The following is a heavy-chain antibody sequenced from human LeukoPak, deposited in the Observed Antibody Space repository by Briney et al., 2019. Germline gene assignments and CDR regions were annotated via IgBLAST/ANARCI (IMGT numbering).Heavy chain of an antibody. D-gene: IGHD3-22*01. CDR1: GFTVSSNYA. CDR2: ISGSGGST. Sequence: GGSLRLSCAASGFTVSSNYAMSWVRQAPGKGLEWVSSISGSGGSTYYADSVKGRFTISRDNSKNTLFLQMNSLRAEDTAVYYCAKDPYYYDTSGYNGDYWGQGTLVTVSS. J-gene: IGHJ4*02. CDR3: AKDPYYYDTSGYNGDY. V-gene: IGHV3-23*01.